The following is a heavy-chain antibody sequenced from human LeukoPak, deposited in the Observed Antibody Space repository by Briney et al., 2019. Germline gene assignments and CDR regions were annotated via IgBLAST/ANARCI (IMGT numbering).Heavy chain of an antibody. CDR3: AKADGEGLNFFDL. J-gene: IGHJ2*01. CDR1: GFTFSSYA. CDR2: VSGSGRST. D-gene: IGHD3-10*01. Sequence: GGSLRLSCAASGFTFSSYAMSWVRQAPGKGMEWVSAVSGSGRSTYYAGSVKGRFTISRDNSKNTLYLQMNSLRAEDTALYYCAKADGEGLNFFDLWGRGTLVTVSS. V-gene: IGHV3-23*01.